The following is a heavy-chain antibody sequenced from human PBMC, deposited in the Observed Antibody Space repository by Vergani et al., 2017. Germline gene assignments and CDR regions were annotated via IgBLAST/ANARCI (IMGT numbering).Heavy chain of an antibody. CDR2: IYYSGST. CDR3: ARDSHTSGGSTEPYYMDV. CDR1: GGSISSYY. V-gene: IGHV4-59*01. D-gene: IGHD2-15*01. J-gene: IGHJ6*03. Sequence: QVQLQESGPGLVKPSETLSLTCTVSGGSISSYYWSWIRQPPGKGLEWIGYIYYSGSTNYNPSLKSRVTISVDTSKNQFSLKLSSVTAADTAVYYCARDSHTSGGSTEPYYMDVWGKGTTVTVSS.